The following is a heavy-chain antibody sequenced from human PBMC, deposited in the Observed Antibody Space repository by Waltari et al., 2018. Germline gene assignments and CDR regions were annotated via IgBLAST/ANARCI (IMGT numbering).Heavy chain of an antibody. V-gene: IGHV3-23*04. CDR1: GFHFIHYV. J-gene: IGHJ4*02. CDR3: AKSTGSYYEVFDY. Sequence: EVRLVGSGGGLVRPGGSLALPCAASGFHFIHYVMSWVRQSPGKGLECVSTISGSGGTTFYADSVKGRFTMSKDNSKNTLFLQMNSLRFDDTAEYYCAKSTGSYYEVFDYWGRGTLVTVSS. D-gene: IGHD1-26*01. CDR2: ISGSGGTT.